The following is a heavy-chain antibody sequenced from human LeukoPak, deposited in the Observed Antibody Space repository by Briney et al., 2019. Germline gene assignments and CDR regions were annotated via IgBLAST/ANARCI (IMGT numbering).Heavy chain of an antibody. Sequence: PGGSLRLSCAASGFTCSNAWMSWVRQAPGKGLKWVGRIKSKTDGGTTGYAAPVKDRFTISRDDSQNTLYLQLNSLKTEDTAVYYCTTEGYSYGYHAFNIWGQGTVVTVSS. D-gene: IGHD5-18*01. CDR3: TTEGYSYGYHAFNI. CDR1: GFTCSNAW. CDR2: IKSKTDGGTT. V-gene: IGHV3-15*01. J-gene: IGHJ3*02.